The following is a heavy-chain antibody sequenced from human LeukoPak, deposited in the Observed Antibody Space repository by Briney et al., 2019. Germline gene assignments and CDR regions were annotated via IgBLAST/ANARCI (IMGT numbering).Heavy chain of an antibody. CDR1: GFTFSSYT. CDR2: ISGSGVGT. Sequence: GGSLRLSCAASGFTFSSYTMNWVRQAPGKGLEWGSAISGSGVGTYYADSVKGRFTISRDNSWNTLYLQMSSLRAEDTAVYYCAKVRSSALSYYDILTGRYWYFDLWGRGTLVTVSS. J-gene: IGHJ2*01. D-gene: IGHD3-9*01. CDR3: AKVRSSALSYYDILTGRYWYFDL. V-gene: IGHV3-23*01.